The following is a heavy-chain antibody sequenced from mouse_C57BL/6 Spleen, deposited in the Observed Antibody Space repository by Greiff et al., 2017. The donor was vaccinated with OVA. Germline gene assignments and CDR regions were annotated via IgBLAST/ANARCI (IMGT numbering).Heavy chain of an antibody. CDR1: GYTFTSYW. J-gene: IGHJ3*01. Sequence: VQLQQPGAELVKPGASVKLSCKASGYTFTSYWMHWVKQRPGQGLEWIGMIHPNSGSTHYNEKFKSQATLTVDKSSSTAYMQLSSLTSEDSAVNYCARVYDYDVWFAYWGQGTLVTVSA. CDR2: IHPNSGST. CDR3: ARVYDYDVWFAY. V-gene: IGHV1-64*01. D-gene: IGHD2-4*01.